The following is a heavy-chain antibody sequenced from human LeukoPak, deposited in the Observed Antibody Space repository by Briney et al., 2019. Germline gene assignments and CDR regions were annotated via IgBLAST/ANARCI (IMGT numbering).Heavy chain of an antibody. D-gene: IGHD3-16*01. Sequence: PGGSLRLSCAASGFTFSSYWMHWVRQAPGKGLVWVSRINTDGSSTSYADSVKGRFTISRDNAKNSVYLQMNSLRVEDTAVYYCARDHVGGKYYYMDVWGKGTTVTVSS. J-gene: IGHJ6*03. CDR3: ARDHVGGKYYYMDV. CDR2: INTDGSST. CDR1: GFTFSSYW. V-gene: IGHV3-74*01.